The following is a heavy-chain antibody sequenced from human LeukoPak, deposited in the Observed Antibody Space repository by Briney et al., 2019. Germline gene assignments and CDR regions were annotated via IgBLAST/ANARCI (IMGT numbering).Heavy chain of an antibody. D-gene: IGHD6-19*01. CDR1: GFTFSNAW. CDR2: IKKKNDGGTT. J-gene: IGHJ4*02. Sequence: GGSLRLSCAASGFTFSNAWMTWVRQAPGKGLEWVGHIKKKNDGGTTDYAAPVKGRFTISRDDSKNTLYLYMDSLKTEDTAVYYCTTVQQWLAQALGYWGQGTLVTVSS. V-gene: IGHV3-15*01. CDR3: TTVQQWLAQALGY.